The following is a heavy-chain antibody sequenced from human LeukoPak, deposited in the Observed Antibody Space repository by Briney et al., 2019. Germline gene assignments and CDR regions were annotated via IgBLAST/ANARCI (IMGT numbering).Heavy chain of an antibody. D-gene: IGHD4-17*01. CDR1: GGSISSGSYY. CDR3: ARDYGSPKYYYYMDV. Sequence: SETLSLTCTVSGGSISSGSYYWSWIRQPAGKGLEWVGRIYTSGSTNYNPSLKSRVTISVDTSKNQFSLKLSSVTAADTAVYYCARDYGSPKYYYYMDVWGKGTTFTVSS. J-gene: IGHJ6*03. V-gene: IGHV4-61*02. CDR2: IYTSGST.